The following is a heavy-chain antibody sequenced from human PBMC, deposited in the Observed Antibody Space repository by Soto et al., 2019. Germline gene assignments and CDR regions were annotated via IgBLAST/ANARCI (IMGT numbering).Heavy chain of an antibody. CDR3: ARDIVYDSSG. J-gene: IGHJ4*02. D-gene: IGHD3-22*01. Sequence: SVKVSCKASGGTFSNHIITWVRQAPGQGPEWMGRIIPILAITNYAQKFQGRVTITADESTSTAYMELSSLRSEDTAVYYCARDIVYDSSGWGQGTLVTVSS. CDR1: GGTFSNHI. V-gene: IGHV1-69*04. CDR2: IIPILAIT.